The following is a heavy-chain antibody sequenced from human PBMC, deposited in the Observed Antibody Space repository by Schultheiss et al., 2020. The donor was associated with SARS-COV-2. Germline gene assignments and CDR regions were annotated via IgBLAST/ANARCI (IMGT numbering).Heavy chain of an antibody. CDR1: GFTFDDYA. V-gene: IGHV3-66*01. Sequence: GGSLRLSCAASGFTFDDYAMSWVRQAPGKGLEWVSVIYSGGSTYYADSVKGRFTISRDNSKNTLYLQMNSLRAEDTAVYYCARDEVGMDVWGQGTTVTVSS. CDR2: IYSGGST. CDR3: ARDEVGMDV. J-gene: IGHJ6*02.